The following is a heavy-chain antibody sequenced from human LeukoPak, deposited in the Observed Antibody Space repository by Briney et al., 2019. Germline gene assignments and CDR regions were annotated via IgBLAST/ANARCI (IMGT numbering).Heavy chain of an antibody. J-gene: IGHJ4*02. CDR3: AREVAYYGSGRSIDY. CDR2: IKQDGSEK. CDR1: GFTFSTYW. V-gene: IGHV3-7*01. Sequence: PGGSLRLPCAASGFTFSTYWMTWVRQAPGKGLEWVANIKQDGSEKYFVDSVKGRFTISRDNAKNTLYLQMNSLRAEDTAVYYCAREVAYYGSGRSIDYWGQGTLVTVSS. D-gene: IGHD3-10*01.